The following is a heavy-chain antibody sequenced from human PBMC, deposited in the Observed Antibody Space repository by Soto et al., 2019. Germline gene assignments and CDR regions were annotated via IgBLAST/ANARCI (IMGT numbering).Heavy chain of an antibody. V-gene: IGHV4-59*08. CDR3: ARRYGDYFDF. D-gene: IGHD4-17*01. Sequence: SETLSLTCTVSGGSISSYYWSWIRQPPGKGLEWIGYIYYSGGTNYNPTLKSRVTISVATSKNQFSLKLSSVTAADTAVYYCARRYGDYFDFWGQGTLVTVSS. CDR2: IYYSGGT. CDR1: GGSISSYY. J-gene: IGHJ4*02.